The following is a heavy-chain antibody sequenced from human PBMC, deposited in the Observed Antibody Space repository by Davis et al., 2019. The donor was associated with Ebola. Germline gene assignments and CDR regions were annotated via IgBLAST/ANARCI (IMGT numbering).Heavy chain of an antibody. CDR1: GGPISSGDYY. CDR3: AGKSGTNDAFDI. Sequence: PSETLSLTCTVSGGPISSGDYYWSWIRQPPGKGLEWIGYIYNSGSTYYNPSLKSRVTISVDTSKNQFSLKLSSVTAADTAVYYCAGKSGTNDAFDIWGQGTMVTVSS. CDR2: IYNSGST. V-gene: IGHV4-30-4*01. J-gene: IGHJ3*02. D-gene: IGHD1-1*01.